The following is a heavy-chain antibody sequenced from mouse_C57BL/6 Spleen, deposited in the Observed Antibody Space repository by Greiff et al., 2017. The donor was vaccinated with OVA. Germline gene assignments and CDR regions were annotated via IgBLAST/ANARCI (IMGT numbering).Heavy chain of an antibody. CDR1: GYTFTSYW. V-gene: IGHV1-59*01. Sequence: VQLQQPGAELVRPGTSVKLSCKASGYTFTSYWMHWVKQRPGQGLEWIGVIDPSDSYTNYNQKFKGKATLTVDTSSSTAYMQLSSLTSEDSAVYYCARTREGEGYFDVWGTGTTVTVSS. CDR2: IDPSDSYT. CDR3: ARTREGEGYFDV. J-gene: IGHJ1*03.